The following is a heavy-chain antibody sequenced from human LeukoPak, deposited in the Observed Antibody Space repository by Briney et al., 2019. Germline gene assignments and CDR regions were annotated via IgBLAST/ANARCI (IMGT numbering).Heavy chain of an antibody. J-gene: IGHJ4*02. CDR3: ARDFDSSGYYVPFDY. CDR2: ISSSSSYI. V-gene: IGHV3-21*01. Sequence: GGSLRLSCAASGFTFSSYSMNWVRQDPGKGLEWVSSISSSSSYIYYADSVKGRFTISRDNAKNSLYLQMNSLRAEDTAVYYCARDFDSSGYYVPFDYWGQGTLVTVSS. CDR1: GFTFSSYS. D-gene: IGHD3-22*01.